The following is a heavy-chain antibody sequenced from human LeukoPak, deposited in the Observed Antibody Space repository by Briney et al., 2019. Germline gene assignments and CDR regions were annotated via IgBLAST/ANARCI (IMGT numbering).Heavy chain of an antibody. V-gene: IGHV4-39*01. CDR3: ARHVRATVASPIDY. Sequence: SETLSLTCTVSGDSVSSSHYYWGWIRQPPGKGLEWIGSIYYSGSTYYNPSLKSRDTMSVDTSKNQFSLQLSSVTAAETAVYYCARHVRATVASPIDYWGQGTLVTVSS. CDR1: GDSVSSSHYY. D-gene: IGHD3-10*02. CDR2: IYYSGST. J-gene: IGHJ4*02.